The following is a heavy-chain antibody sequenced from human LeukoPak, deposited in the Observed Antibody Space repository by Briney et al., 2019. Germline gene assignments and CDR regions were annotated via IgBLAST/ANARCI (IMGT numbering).Heavy chain of an antibody. CDR3: ARGKEKWLDHFDY. D-gene: IGHD6-19*01. V-gene: IGHV3-48*02. Sequence: GGSLRLSCEASGFTFSSYGMSWVRQAPGKGLEWVSYISTTSSTIYYADSVKGRFTMSRDNAKNSLYLQMDSLRDEDTAVYYCARGKEKWLDHFDYWGQGSLVTVSS. J-gene: IGHJ4*02. CDR1: GFTFSSYG. CDR2: ISTTSSTI.